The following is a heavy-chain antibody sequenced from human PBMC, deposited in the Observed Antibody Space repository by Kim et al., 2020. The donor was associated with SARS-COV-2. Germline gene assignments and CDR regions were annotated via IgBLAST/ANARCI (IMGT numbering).Heavy chain of an antibody. Sequence: GGSLRLSCAATGFTFSIYWMSWVRQAPGKGLEWVATIKQDGSEKYYVDSLKGRFTISRDNAKTSLYLQMNSRRAEDTAGYYCARYSSITGYGMAVRGHGT. D-gene: IGHD1-20*01. J-gene: IGHJ6*02. CDR3: ARYSSITGYGMAV. CDR2: IKQDGSEK. CDR1: GFTFSIYW. V-gene: IGHV3-7*03.